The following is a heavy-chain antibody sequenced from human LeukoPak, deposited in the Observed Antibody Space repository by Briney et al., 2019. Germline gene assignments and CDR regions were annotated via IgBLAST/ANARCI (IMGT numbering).Heavy chain of an antibody. J-gene: IGHJ3*02. Sequence: NPSETLSLTCAVSGGSISSSNWWSWVRQPPGKGLEWIGEIYHSGSTNYNPSLKSRVTISVDKSKNQFSLKLSSVTAADTAVYYCAREIYDSSGYYQAISAFDIWGQGTMVTVSS. CDR3: AREIYDSSGYYQAISAFDI. CDR2: IYHSGST. D-gene: IGHD3-22*01. CDR1: GGSISSSNW. V-gene: IGHV4-4*02.